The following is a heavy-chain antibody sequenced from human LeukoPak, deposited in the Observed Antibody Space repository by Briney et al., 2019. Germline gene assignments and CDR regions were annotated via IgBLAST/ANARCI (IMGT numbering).Heavy chain of an antibody. CDR1: GYTFTSYD. CDR2: MNPNSGNT. CDR3: ARIDVVVVAAQDY. Sequence: AASVKVSCKASGYTFTSYDINWVRQATGQGLEWMGWMNPNSGNTGYAQKFQGRVTMTRNTSISTAYMELSSLRSDDTAVYYCARIDVVVVAAQDYWGQGTLVTVSS. D-gene: IGHD2-15*01. V-gene: IGHV1-8*01. J-gene: IGHJ4*02.